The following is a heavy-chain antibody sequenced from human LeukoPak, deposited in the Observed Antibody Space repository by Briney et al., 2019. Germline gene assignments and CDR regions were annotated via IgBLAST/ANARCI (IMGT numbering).Heavy chain of an antibody. Sequence: GGSLRLSCAASGFTFSSYGMSWVRQAPGKGLEWVSAISGSGGSTYYADSVKGRFTISRDNSKNTLYLQMNSLRAEDTAVYYCAKNSGRVRGVMSGIDYWGQGTLVTVSS. D-gene: IGHD3-10*01. V-gene: IGHV3-23*01. CDR2: ISGSGGST. J-gene: IGHJ4*02. CDR3: AKNSGRVRGVMSGIDY. CDR1: GFTFSSYG.